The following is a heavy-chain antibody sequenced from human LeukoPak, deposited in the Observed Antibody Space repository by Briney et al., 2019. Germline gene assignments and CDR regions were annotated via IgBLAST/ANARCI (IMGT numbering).Heavy chain of an antibody. D-gene: IGHD2-2*01. CDR3: ATDRAACSGTSCYHAFHI. CDR2: ISYDGSNK. CDR1: GFTFSDYS. Sequence: GRSLRLSCAASGFTFSDYSMHWVRQAPGKGLEWMALISYDGSNKYYSDSVRGRFTISRDNSKNTLYLQMNSLKTEDTAVYYCATDRAACSGTSCYHAFHIWGQGTMVTVSS. J-gene: IGHJ3*02. V-gene: IGHV3-30-3*01.